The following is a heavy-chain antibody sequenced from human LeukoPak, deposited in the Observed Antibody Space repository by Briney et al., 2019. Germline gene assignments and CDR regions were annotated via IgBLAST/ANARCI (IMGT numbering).Heavy chain of an antibody. D-gene: IGHD3-10*01. V-gene: IGHV3-11*01. J-gene: IGHJ6*02. CDR3: ARDMNSGSYFYGMDV. Sequence: GGSLRLSCAASGFAFSDYYMSWIRQAPGKGLEWVSYISSSGSTIYYADSVKGRFTISRDNAKNSLYLQMNSLRAEDTAVYYCARDMNSGSYFYGMDVWGQGTTVTVSS. CDR1: GFAFSDYY. CDR2: ISSSGSTI.